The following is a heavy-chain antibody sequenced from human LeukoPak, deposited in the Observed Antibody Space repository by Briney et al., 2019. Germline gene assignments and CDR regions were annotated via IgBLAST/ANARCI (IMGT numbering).Heavy chain of an antibody. CDR2: VKQDGSEK. CDR1: GFTFSTYW. CDR3: VRYKTVGASFADY. D-gene: IGHD1-26*01. V-gene: IGHV3-7*01. J-gene: IGHJ4*02. Sequence: GGSLRLPCVASGFTFSTYWMSWGRQAPGKGLEWVANVKQDGSEKYYVDSVKGRFTISRDNAKNSLYLQMNSLRAEDTAVYFCVRYKTVGASFADYWGQGTLVTVSS.